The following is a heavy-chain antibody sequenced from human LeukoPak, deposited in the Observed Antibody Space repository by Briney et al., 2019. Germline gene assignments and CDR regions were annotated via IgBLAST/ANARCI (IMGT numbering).Heavy chain of an antibody. Sequence: GGSLRLSCTASGFTFGGYAMSWVRQAPGKGLEWVSSISAGSEDSYYADSVKGRFTIYRDNSKSTLYLQMNSLRADDTAVYYCARTIAQYSNTWLYYYYGLDVWGQGTTVTVSS. J-gene: IGHJ6*02. CDR3: ARTIAQYSNTWLYYYYGLDV. V-gene: IGHV3-23*01. CDR2: ISAGSEDS. CDR1: GFTFGGYA. D-gene: IGHD1-7*01.